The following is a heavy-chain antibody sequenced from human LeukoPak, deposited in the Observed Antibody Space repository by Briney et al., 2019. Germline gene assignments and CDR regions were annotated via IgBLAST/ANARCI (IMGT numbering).Heavy chain of an antibody. CDR2: INHSGST. V-gene: IGHV4-34*01. Sequence: SETLSLTCAVYGGSFSGYYWSWIRQPPGKGLEWIGEINHSGSTNYNPSLKSRVTISVGTSKNQFSLKLSSVTAADTAVYYCARSGGYSYRTNRLDYWGQGTLVTVSS. CDR1: GGSFSGYY. J-gene: IGHJ4*02. D-gene: IGHD5-18*01. CDR3: ARSGGYSYRTNRLDY.